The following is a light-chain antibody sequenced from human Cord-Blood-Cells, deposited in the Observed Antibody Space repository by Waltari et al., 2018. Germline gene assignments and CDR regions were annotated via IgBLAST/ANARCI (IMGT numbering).Light chain of an antibody. J-gene: IGKJ4*01. Sequence: DIQLTQAPTFLSASVGDRVTITCRASQGISSYLAWYQQKPGKAPKLLIYAASTLQSGVPSRFSGSGSGTEFTLTISSLQPEDVATYYCQQLNSYPHTFGRGTKVEIK. CDR1: QGISSY. CDR3: QQLNSYPHT. V-gene: IGKV1-9*01. CDR2: AAS.